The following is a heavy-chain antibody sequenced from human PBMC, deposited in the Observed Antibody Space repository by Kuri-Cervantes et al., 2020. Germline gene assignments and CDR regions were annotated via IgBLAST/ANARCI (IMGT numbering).Heavy chain of an antibody. CDR2: IYYSGST. CDR3: ARCCDSSGYYYDY. V-gene: IGHV4-39*07. D-gene: IGHD3-22*01. J-gene: IGHJ4*02. Sequence: GSLRLSCTVSGGSISSSSYYWGWIRQPPGKGLEWIGSIYYSGSTYYNPSLKSRVTISVDTSKNQFSLKLSSVTAADTAVYYCARCCDSSGYYYDYWGQGTLVTVSS. CDR1: GGSISSSSYY.